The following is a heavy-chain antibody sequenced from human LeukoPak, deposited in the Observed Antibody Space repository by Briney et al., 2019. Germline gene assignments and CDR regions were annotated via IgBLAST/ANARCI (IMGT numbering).Heavy chain of an antibody. CDR1: GGTFSSYA. D-gene: IGHD1-26*01. V-gene: IGHV1-69*05. CDR2: IIPIFGTA. Sequence: SVKVSCKASGGTFSSYAISWVRQAPGQGLEWMRGIIPIFGTANYAQKFQGRVTITTDESTSTAYMELSSLRSEDTAVYYCARSGDQVGAVGATAFRYWGQGTLVTVSS. CDR3: ARSGDQVGAVGATAFRY. J-gene: IGHJ4*02.